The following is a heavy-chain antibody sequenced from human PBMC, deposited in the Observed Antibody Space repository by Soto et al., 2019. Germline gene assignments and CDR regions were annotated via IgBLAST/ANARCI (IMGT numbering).Heavy chain of an antibody. V-gene: IGHV3-30-3*01. Sequence: QVQLVESGGGVVQPGRSLRLSCAASGFTFSGYAMHWVRQAPGKGLEWVAVISYDGSNKYYADSVKGRFTISRDNSKNTLYLQMNSLRAEDTAVYYCARGRSYYYGSGSGYWGQGTLVTVSS. CDR3: ARGRSYYYGSGSGY. CDR2: ISYDGSNK. CDR1: GFTFSGYA. J-gene: IGHJ4*02. D-gene: IGHD3-10*01.